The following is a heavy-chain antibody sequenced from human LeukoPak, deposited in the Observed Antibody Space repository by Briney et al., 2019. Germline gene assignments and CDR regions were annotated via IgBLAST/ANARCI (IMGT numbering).Heavy chain of an antibody. D-gene: IGHD2-2*01. V-gene: IGHV4-61*02. CDR2: IYTSGST. CDR1: GGSISSGSYY. CDR3: AREGLMGVVVPAAVAFDI. Sequence: PSETLSLTCTVSGGSISSGSYYWSWIRQPAGKGLEWIGRIYTSGSTNYNPSLKSRVTISVDTSKNQFSLKLSSVTAADTAVYYCAREGLMGVVVPAAVAFDIWGQGTMVTVSS. J-gene: IGHJ3*02.